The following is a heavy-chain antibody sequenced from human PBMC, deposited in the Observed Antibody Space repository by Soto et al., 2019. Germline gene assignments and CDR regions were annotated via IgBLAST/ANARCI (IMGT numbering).Heavy chain of an antibody. V-gene: IGHV4-59*01. CDR3: ARGRRGRATMIAWFDP. D-gene: IGHD3-22*01. CDR1: GGSISNDY. J-gene: IGHJ5*02. CDR2: IYKGGST. Sequence: PSETLSLTCTVSGGSISNDYWTWIRQPPGKGLEWIGYIYKGGSTNYNPSLKSRVTISVDTSKNQFSLKLSSVTAADTAVYYCARGRRGRATMIAWFDPWGQGTLVTVSS.